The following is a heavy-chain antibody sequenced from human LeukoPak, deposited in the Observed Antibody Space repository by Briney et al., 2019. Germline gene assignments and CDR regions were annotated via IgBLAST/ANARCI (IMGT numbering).Heavy chain of an antibody. Sequence: PGGSLRPSCAASGFTFSSYSMNWVRQAPGKGLEWVSSISSSSSYIYYADLVKGRFTISRDNAKNSLYLQMNSLRAEDTAVYYCARDKYSSGWYDYWGQGTLVTVSS. CDR3: ARDKYSSGWYDY. V-gene: IGHV3-21*01. J-gene: IGHJ4*02. CDR1: GFTFSSYS. CDR2: ISSSSSYI. D-gene: IGHD6-19*01.